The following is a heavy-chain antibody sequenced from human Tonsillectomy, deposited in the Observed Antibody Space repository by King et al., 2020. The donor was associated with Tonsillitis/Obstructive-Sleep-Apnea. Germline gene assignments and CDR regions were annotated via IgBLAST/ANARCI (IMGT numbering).Heavy chain of an antibody. J-gene: IGHJ4*02. V-gene: IGHV3-23*04. Sequence: QLVQSGGGLVRPGGSLRLSCAASGFTFSTSAMSWVRQTPGKGLEWVSAITGSGATTYYADSVKGRFTISRDDSKNTLYLQVNSLSAEDTAVYYCAKDLLMLAADWGQGTLVSVSS. CDR1: GFTFSTSA. D-gene: IGHD3-16*01. CDR3: AKDLLMLAAD. CDR2: ITGSGATT.